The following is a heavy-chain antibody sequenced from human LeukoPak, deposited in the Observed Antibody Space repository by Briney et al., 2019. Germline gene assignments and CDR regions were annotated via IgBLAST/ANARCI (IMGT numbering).Heavy chain of an antibody. Sequence: GGSLRLSCAASGLTFKNAWMSWVRQAPGKGLEWVASVWFGEGVQSYSDSVKGRFTISRDNSKNTVWLEMNSLRVEDTAVYYCAKGGSDTSKYYFEYWGQGTQVTVSS. CDR1: GLTFKNAW. V-gene: IGHV3-30*02. D-gene: IGHD3-10*01. CDR3: AKGGSDTSKYYFEY. J-gene: IGHJ4*02. CDR2: VWFGEGVQ.